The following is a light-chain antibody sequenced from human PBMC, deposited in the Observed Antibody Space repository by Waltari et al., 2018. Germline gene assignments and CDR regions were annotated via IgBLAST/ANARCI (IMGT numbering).Light chain of an antibody. CDR1: QIISSNY. CDR2: ATS. Sequence: EIVLTQSPATLPLSPGERAPPSCRASQIISSNYLAWYQQKPGQAPRLLIYATSRRATGIPDRFSGSGSGTDFTLTISGLEPEDFAVYYCQQRVNWLTFGGGTKVEIK. V-gene: IGKV3D-20*02. J-gene: IGKJ4*01. CDR3: QQRVNWLT.